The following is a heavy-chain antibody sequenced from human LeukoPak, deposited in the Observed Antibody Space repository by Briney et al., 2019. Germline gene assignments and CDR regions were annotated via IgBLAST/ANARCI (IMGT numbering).Heavy chain of an antibody. CDR1: GFTFGSYG. CDR2: ISHDGSNK. V-gene: IGHV3-30*18. Sequence: GRSLRLSCAASGFTFGSYGMHWVRQAPGKGLEWVAVISHDGSNKYYADSVKGRFTISRDNSKNTLNLQTNSLRAEDTAVYYCAKDQEVAAAGIWGSIDYWGQGTLVTVSS. J-gene: IGHJ4*02. D-gene: IGHD6-13*01. CDR3: AKDQEVAAAGIWGSIDY.